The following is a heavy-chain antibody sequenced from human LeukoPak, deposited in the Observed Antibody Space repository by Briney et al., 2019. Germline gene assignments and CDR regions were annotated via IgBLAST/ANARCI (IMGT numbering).Heavy chain of an antibody. J-gene: IGHJ4*02. V-gene: IGHV3-7*03. CDR1: GFTFSNYW. CDR3: ARKSIATASGWAQFDS. CDR2: IKEDGSET. Sequence: PGGSLRLSCAASGFTFSNYWMSWVRQAPGKGLEWVANIKEDGSETYYVDSVKGRFTISRDNSKNTLYLQMNSLRAEDTAVYYCARKSIATASGWAQFDSWGQGTLVIVSS. D-gene: IGHD1-1*01.